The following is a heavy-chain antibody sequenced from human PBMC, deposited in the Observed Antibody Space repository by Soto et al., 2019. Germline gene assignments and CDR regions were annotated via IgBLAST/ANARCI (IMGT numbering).Heavy chain of an antibody. CDR1: GGTFSSYT. V-gene: IGHV1-69*02. Sequence: QVQLVQSGAEVKKPGSSVKVSCKASGGTFSSYTISWVRQAPGQGLEWMGRIIPILGIANYAQKFQGRVTITADKSPSTAYMELSSLRSEDTAVYYCARAWGRYCSGGSCYYYYGMDVWGQGTTVTVSS. J-gene: IGHJ6*02. CDR2: IIPILGIA. D-gene: IGHD2-15*01. CDR3: ARAWGRYCSGGSCYYYYGMDV.